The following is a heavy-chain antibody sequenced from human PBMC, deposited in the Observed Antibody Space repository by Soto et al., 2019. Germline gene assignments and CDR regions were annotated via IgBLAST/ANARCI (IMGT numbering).Heavy chain of an antibody. CDR3: ARGTHFYYVWGSDRYHFDY. CDR2: INHSGST. Sequence: PSETLSLTCAVSDGSFRGYYWSWLRQSPGKGLEWIGEINHSGSTNYNPSPKSRVTISVDTSKNQFFLKLSPVTAADTAVYYCARGTHFYYVWGSDRYHFDYWGQGTVVTVSS. V-gene: IGHV4-34*01. CDR1: DGSFRGYY. D-gene: IGHD3-16*02. J-gene: IGHJ4*02.